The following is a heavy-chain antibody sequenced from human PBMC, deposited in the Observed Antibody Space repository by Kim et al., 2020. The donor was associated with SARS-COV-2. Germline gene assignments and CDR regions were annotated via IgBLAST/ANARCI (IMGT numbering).Heavy chain of an antibody. CDR3: AKEAIGGSHYYGVDV. Sequence: GGSLRLSCAASGFTFSSHAMTWVRQAPGRGLEWVSAISDSGESTFYAGSVKGRFTVSRDNSKSTLYLQMNGLRVEDTAVYYCAKEAIGGSHYYGVDVWG. J-gene: IGHJ6*02. CDR1: GFTFSSHA. D-gene: IGHD3-16*01. V-gene: IGHV3-23*01. CDR2: ISDSGEST.